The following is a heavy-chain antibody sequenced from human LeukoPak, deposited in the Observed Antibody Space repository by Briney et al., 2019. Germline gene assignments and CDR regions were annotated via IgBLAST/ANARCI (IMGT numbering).Heavy chain of an antibody. Sequence: SGKVSCKASGGTFSIYTISWVRQAPGQGIEWMGRIIPILGIANYAQKFQGRVTITEDKSTSTAYMELSSLRSEDTAVYYCARGVSSYYDSSGYRPLDYWGQGTLVTVSS. V-gene: IGHV1-69*02. CDR3: ARGVSSYYDSSGYRPLDY. D-gene: IGHD3-22*01. CDR2: IIPILGIA. J-gene: IGHJ4*02. CDR1: GGTFSIYT.